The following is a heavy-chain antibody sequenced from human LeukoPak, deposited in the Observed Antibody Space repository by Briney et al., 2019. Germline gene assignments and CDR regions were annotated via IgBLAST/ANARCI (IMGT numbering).Heavy chain of an antibody. D-gene: IGHD2-8*01. V-gene: IGHV3-49*04. Sequence: GGSLRLSCTASGFTFGDYAMSWGRQAPGKGLEWVGFIRKKGFGGTTEYAASVKGRFTISGDDSKSIAYLQMNSLKTEDTAVYYCTRANCVNGVCYHFDYWGQGTLVTVSS. CDR3: TRANCVNGVCYHFDY. CDR2: IRKKGFGGTT. CDR1: GFTFGDYA. J-gene: IGHJ4*02.